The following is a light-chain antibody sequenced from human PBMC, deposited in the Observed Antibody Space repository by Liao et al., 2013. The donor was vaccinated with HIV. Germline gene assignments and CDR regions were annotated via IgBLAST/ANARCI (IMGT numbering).Light chain of an antibody. Sequence: SYVLPQPPSVSVAPGKTARITCGGNNIGSKSVHWYQRKPGQSPVVVIYHNSDRPSGIPGRFSGSISVNTATLTISMVEAGDEADYYCQVWDSYSDHYFFGTGTKVTVL. CDR2: HNS. CDR1: NIGSKS. V-gene: IGLV3-21*04. J-gene: IGLJ1*01. CDR3: QVWDSYSDHYF.